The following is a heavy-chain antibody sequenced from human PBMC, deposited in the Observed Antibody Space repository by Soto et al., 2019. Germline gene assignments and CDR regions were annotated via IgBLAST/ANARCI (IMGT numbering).Heavy chain of an antibody. V-gene: IGHV4-59*11. J-gene: IGHJ4*02. CDR1: GGSISTHY. Sequence: LSLTCTVSGGSISTHYWTWIRQPPGKGLEWIGYIFYNGRTNYNPSLESRVTMSVDTSKSQLSLKLWSVTAADTAVYYCARGGDNSPWYYSLWGQGTLVTVSS. D-gene: IGHD3-10*01. CDR2: IFYNGRT. CDR3: ARGGDNSPWYYSL.